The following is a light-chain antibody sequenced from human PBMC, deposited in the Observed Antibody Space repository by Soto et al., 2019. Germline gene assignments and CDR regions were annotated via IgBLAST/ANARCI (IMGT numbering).Light chain of an antibody. CDR1: QSVSNNY. CDR3: QQYGSSGK. J-gene: IGKJ1*01. CDR2: GAS. V-gene: IGKV3-20*01. Sequence: EIVLTQSPGTLSLSPVERATLSCRASQSVSNNYLAWYQQKPGQAPRLLIYGASNRATGIPDRFSGSGSGTDFTLTISRLEPEDFAVYYCQQYGSSGKFGQRTKVDI.